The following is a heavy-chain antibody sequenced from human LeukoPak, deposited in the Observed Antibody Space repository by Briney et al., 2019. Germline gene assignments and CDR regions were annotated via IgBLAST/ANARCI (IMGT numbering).Heavy chain of an antibody. CDR1: GGSISNTNW. J-gene: IGHJ5*02. CDR2: IYYSGST. D-gene: IGHD3-22*01. V-gene: IGHV4-39*01. Sequence: SETLSLTCGVSGGSISNTNWWTWVRQPPGKGLEWIGSIYYSGSTYYNPSLKSRVTISVDTSKNQFSLKLSSVTAADTAVYYCARHLYDSYLGWFDPWGQGTLVTVSS. CDR3: ARHLYDSYLGWFDP.